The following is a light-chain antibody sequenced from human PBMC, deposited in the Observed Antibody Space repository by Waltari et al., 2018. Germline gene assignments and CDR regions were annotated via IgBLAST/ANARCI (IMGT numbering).Light chain of an antibody. CDR3: QQYNYWPPLT. CDR1: QSVNSN. CDR2: GAS. J-gene: IGKJ4*01. V-gene: IGKV3-15*01. Sequence: EILMTQSPATLSVSPGESATLSCRASQSVNSNLAWYQQKPGQAPRLLISGASTRATGIPARFSGTGSGTEFTLTITSLQSEDFATYCCQQYNYWPPLTFGGGTKVEI.